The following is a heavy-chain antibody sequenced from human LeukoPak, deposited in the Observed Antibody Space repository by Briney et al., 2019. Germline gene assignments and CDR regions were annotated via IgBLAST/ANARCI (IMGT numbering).Heavy chain of an antibody. V-gene: IGHV1-8*01. J-gene: IGHJ4*02. D-gene: IGHD1-1*01. CDR3: ARGRPTNLNGIY. Sequence: ASVKVSCKASGYTFTAHHINWVRQATGQGFEWMGWMNPESGNTNYAQKFQGRLTMTWDTSTNTAYMELSSLRYADTAVYYCARGRPTNLNGIYWGQGTLVTVSS. CDR2: MNPESGNT. CDR1: GYTFTAHH.